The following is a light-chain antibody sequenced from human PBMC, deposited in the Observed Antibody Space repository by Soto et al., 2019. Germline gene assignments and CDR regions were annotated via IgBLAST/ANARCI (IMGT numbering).Light chain of an antibody. CDR1: NSDVGSYNL. CDR2: GVS. Sequence: QSVLTQPASVSGSPGQSITISCTGTNSDVGSYNLVSWYQQHPGKAPKVIIYGVSERPSGVSDRFSGSKSGNTASLMISGLQAEDEADYYCCSYAGSSTQSYVFGSGTKVTVL. V-gene: IGLV2-23*02. CDR3: CSYAGSSTQSYV. J-gene: IGLJ1*01.